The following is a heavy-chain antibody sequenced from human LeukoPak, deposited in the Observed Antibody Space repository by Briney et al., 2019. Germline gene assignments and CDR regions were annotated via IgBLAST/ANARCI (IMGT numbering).Heavy chain of an antibody. CDR1: GFTFSSYA. CDR2: ISYDGSNK. Sequence: GRSLRLSCAASGFTFSSYAMHWVRQAPGKGLEWVAVISYDGSNKYYADSVKGRFTISRDNSKHTLYFQMNSLRAEDTAVYYCARASLVTMVRGVIRYYYMDVWGKGTAVTISS. J-gene: IGHJ6*03. V-gene: IGHV3-30*14. CDR3: ARASLVTMVRGVIRYYYMDV. D-gene: IGHD3-10*01.